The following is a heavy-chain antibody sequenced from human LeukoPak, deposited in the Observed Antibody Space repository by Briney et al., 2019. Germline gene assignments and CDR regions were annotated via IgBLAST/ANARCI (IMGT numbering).Heavy chain of an antibody. CDR1: GFTFSSYA. J-gene: IGHJ4*02. CDR2: ISGSGGST. CDR3: AKVDTAMAERLDY. Sequence: GGPLRLSCAASGFTFSSYAMSWVRQAPGKGLEWVSAISGSGGSTYYADSVKGRFTIFRDNSKNTLYLQMNSLRAEDTAVYYCAKVDTAMAERLDYWGQGTLVTVSS. D-gene: IGHD5-18*01. V-gene: IGHV3-23*01.